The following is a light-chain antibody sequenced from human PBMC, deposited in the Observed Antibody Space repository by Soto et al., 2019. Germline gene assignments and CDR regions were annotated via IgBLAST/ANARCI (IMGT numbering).Light chain of an antibody. CDR2: GAS. CDR1: QSVSSN. Sequence: EVVMTQSPATLSVSPGERATLSCRTSQSVSSNLAWYQQNPGQAPRLLFYGASTRATGVPARFSGSGSATDFTLTIHSLQSEDFAVYYCQQYNKWPWTFGQGTKVEIK. J-gene: IGKJ1*01. V-gene: IGKV3-15*01. CDR3: QQYNKWPWT.